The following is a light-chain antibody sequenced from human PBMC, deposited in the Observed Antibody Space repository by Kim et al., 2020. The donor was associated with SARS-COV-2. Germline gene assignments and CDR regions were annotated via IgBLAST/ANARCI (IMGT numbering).Light chain of an antibody. Sequence: GQRVTISCTGSSSNIGAGYDVHWYQQLPGTAPKLLIYGNSNRPSGVPDRFSGSKSGTSASLAITGLQAEDEADYYCTSYGGSNNLVIGGGTQLTVL. CDR1: SSNIGAGYD. V-gene: IGLV1-40*01. CDR2: GNS. CDR3: TSYGGSNNLV. J-gene: IGLJ2*01.